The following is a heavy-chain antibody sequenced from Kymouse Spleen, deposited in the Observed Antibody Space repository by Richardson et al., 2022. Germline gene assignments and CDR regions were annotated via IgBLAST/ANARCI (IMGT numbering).Heavy chain of an antibody. D-gene: IGHD3-10*01. CDR3: AKDSITMVRGVIIEVLRS. J-gene: IGHJ2*01. Sequence: EVQLVESGGGLVQPGRSLRLSCAASGFTFDDYAMHWVRQAPGKGLEWVSGISWNSGSIGYADSVKGRFTISRDNAKNSLYLQMNSLRAEDTALYYCAKDSITMVRGVIIEVLRSLGPWHPGHCLL. V-gene: IGHV3-9*01. CDR2: ISWNSGSI. CDR1: GFTFDDYA.